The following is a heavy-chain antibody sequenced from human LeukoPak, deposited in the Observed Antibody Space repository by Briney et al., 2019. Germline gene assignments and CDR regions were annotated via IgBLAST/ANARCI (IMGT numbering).Heavy chain of an antibody. CDR3: ARGQHYYGSADY. J-gene: IGHJ4*02. D-gene: IGHD3-10*01. Sequence: TSETLSLTCTVSGGSISSGDYYWSWIRQPPGKGLEWIGYIYYSGSTYYNPSLKSRVTISVDTSKNQFSLKLSSVTAADPAVYYCARGQHYYGSADYWGQGTLVTVSS. CDR2: IYYSGST. CDR1: GGSISSGDYY. V-gene: IGHV4-30-4*01.